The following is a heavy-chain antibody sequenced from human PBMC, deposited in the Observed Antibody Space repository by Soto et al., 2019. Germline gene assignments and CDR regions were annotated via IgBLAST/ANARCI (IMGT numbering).Heavy chain of an antibody. CDR1: GFTFTSSA. Sequence: QMQLVQSGPEVKKPGTSVKVSCKASGFTFTSSAMQWVRQARGQRPEWIGWIVVGSGNTNYAQKFQERVTITRDMSTSTAYMELSSQRSEDTAVYYCAADYGDYSRPPLPLGHMDVWGKGTTVTVSS. CDR3: AADYGDYSRPPLPLGHMDV. J-gene: IGHJ6*03. CDR2: IVVGSGNT. D-gene: IGHD4-17*01. V-gene: IGHV1-58*02.